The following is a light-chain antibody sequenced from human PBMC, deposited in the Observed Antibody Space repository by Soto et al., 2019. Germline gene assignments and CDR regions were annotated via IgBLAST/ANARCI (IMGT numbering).Light chain of an antibody. CDR3: SSYTSSSTLVV. CDR1: SSDVGCYNY. J-gene: IGLJ2*01. Sequence: QSALTRPASVSGSPGQSITISCTGTSSDVGCYNYVSWYQQHPGKAPKLMIYEVSNRPSGVSNRFSGSKSGNTASLTISGLQAEDEADYYCSSYTSSSTLVVFGAGTKLTVL. V-gene: IGLV2-14*01. CDR2: EVS.